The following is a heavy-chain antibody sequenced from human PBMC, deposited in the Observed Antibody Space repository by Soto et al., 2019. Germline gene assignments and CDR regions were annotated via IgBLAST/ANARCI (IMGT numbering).Heavy chain of an antibody. CDR2: INPNSGGT. D-gene: IGHD6-19*01. CDR1: GYTFTGYY. Sequence: EASVKVSCKASGYTFTGYYMHWVRQAPGQGLEWMGWINPNSGGTNYAQKFQGRVTMTRDTSISTAYMEPSRLRSDDTAVYYCAQAVAASGLFDIWGQGTMVTVSS. CDR3: AQAVAASGLFDI. V-gene: IGHV1-2*02. J-gene: IGHJ3*02.